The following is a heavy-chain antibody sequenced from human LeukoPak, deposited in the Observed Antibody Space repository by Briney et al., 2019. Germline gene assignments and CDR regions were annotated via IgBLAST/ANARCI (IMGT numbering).Heavy chain of an antibody. CDR2: IYTSGST. CDR1: RVSVNYYY. CDR3: ARGVSRGNYYYGMDV. V-gene: IGHV4-4*07. J-gene: IGHJ6*02. Sequence: SETLSLTCTFSRVSVNYYYWSWIRQPPGKGLEWIGRIYTSGSTNYNPSLKSRVTISLDTSKNQFSLKLSSVTAADTAVYYCARGVSRGNYYYGMDVWGQGTTVTVSS.